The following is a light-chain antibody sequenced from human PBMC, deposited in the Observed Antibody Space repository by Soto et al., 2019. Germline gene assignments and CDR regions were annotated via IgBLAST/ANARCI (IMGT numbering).Light chain of an antibody. CDR3: QQFNDPATWT. J-gene: IGKJ1*01. CDR1: QSVSSTF. Sequence: EIVLTQSPGTLSLSPGERATLSCRASQSVSSTFMAWYQHKPGQAPRLLIYGASSRATGIPDRFSGSGSGTDFTLTISRLETEDFAVYYCQQFNDPATWTFGQGTKVEIK. V-gene: IGKV3-20*01. CDR2: GAS.